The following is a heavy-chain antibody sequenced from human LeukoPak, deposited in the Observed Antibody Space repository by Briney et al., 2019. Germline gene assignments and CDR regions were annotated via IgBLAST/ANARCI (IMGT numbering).Heavy chain of an antibody. V-gene: IGHV4-59*01. CDR3: ATRGGMTTVVRGYWYFDL. Sequence: GSLRLSCTVSGGSISSYYWSWIRQPPGKGLEWIGYIYYSGSTNYNPSLKSRVTISVDTSKNQFSLKLSSVTAADTAVYYCATRGGMTTVVRGYWYFDLWGRGTLVTVSS. CDR2: IYYSGST. CDR1: GGSISSYY. J-gene: IGHJ2*01. D-gene: IGHD4-23*01.